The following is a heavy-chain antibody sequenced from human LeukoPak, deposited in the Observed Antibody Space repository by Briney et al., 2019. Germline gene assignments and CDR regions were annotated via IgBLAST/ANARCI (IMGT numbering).Heavy chain of an antibody. V-gene: IGHV3-48*04. CDR1: GFTFSSYS. Sequence: GGSLRLSCAASGFTFSSYSMNWVRQAPGKGLEWVSYISSSSSTIYYADSVKGRFTISRDNAKNPLYLQMNSLRAEDTAVYYCARVVVVPAAWWVFDYWGQGTLVAVSS. CDR3: ARVVVVPAAWWVFDY. CDR2: ISSSSSTI. D-gene: IGHD2-2*01. J-gene: IGHJ4*02.